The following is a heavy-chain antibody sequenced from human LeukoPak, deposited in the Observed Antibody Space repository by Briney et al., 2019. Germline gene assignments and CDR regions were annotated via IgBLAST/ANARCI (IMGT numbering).Heavy chain of an antibody. V-gene: IGHV1-8*01. CDR3: TKASLAFGTKYFDP. CDR2: MNPKSGNT. CDR1: GYPLSNYD. D-gene: IGHD3-10*01. Sequence: GASVKVSCKASGYPLSNYDINWVRQAPGQGLEWMGWMNPKSGNTGYGQKFQGRVTMTRVTSITTAYMELRSLRSDDTAVYYCTKASLAFGTKYFDPWGQGTLVTVSS. J-gene: IGHJ5*02.